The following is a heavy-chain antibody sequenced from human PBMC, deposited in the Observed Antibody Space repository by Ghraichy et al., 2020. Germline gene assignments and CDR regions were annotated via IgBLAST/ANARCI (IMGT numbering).Heavy chain of an antibody. CDR3: ARGDFDY. CDR2: IYTSGST. CDR1: GGSISSYY. V-gene: IGHV4-4*07. Sequence: SETLSLTCTVSGGSISSYYWSWIRQPAGKGLEWIGRIYTSGSTNYNPSRKSRVTMSVDTSKNQFPLQLSCVTAADTVVYYCARGDFDYWGQGTLVTVSS. J-gene: IGHJ4*02.